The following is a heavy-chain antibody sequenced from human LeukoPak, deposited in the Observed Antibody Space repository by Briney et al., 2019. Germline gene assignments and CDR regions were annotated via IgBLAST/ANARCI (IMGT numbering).Heavy chain of an antibody. V-gene: IGHV5-51*01. D-gene: IGHD5-24*01. J-gene: IGHJ4*02. CDR2: LYPAGSDS. Sequence: GESLKISCKGSGYSFTSYWIGWVRQMPGKGPEWMGILYPAGSDSIYSPSFQGQVTISADQSISTAFLQWSTLQASDTAMYYCARASRDGYNQNFDYWGQGTQVTVSS. CDR1: GYSFTSYW. CDR3: ARASRDGYNQNFDY.